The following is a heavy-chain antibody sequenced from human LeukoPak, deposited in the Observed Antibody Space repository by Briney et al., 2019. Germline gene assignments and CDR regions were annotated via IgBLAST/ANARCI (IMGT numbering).Heavy chain of an antibody. Sequence: ASVKVSCKASGYTFINFAINWGRQAPGQRPEWMGWINAGNGNTKYSQKFQGRVTITRDTSASTAYMELSSLTSEDTAVYYCARSPNADAFDIWGQGTMVTVSS. CDR3: ARSPNADAFDI. V-gene: IGHV1-3*01. CDR1: GYTFINFA. J-gene: IGHJ3*02. CDR2: INAGNGNT.